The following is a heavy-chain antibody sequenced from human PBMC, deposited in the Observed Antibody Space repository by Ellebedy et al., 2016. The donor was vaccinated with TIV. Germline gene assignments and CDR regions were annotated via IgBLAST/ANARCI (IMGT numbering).Heavy chain of an antibody. V-gene: IGHV4-61*03. CDR3: ATYSSGWKSDAFDI. Sequence: SETLSLXXTVSGGSVSSSLYYWSWIRQPPGKGLEWIGYMFYSGSTKYNPSLKSRVTISIDTSKNHFSLRLSSVTAADTAVYYCATYSSGWKSDAFDIWGQGTVVTVSS. J-gene: IGHJ3*02. CDR2: MFYSGST. CDR1: GGSVSSSLYY. D-gene: IGHD6-19*01.